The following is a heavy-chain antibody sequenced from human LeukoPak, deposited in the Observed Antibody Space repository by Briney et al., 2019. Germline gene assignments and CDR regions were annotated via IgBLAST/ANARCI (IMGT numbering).Heavy chain of an antibody. CDR3: ARGRGYGDFD. D-gene: IGHD4-17*01. CDR2: IYYSGSA. J-gene: IGHJ4*02. Sequence: PSETLSLTCTVSGGSISSGGYYWSWIRQHPGKGLEWIGYIYYSGSAYYNPSLKSRVTISIDKSQNQFSLKVTSVSAADTAVYYCARGRGYGDFDWGQGTLVTVSS. CDR1: GGSISSGGYY. V-gene: IGHV4-31*03.